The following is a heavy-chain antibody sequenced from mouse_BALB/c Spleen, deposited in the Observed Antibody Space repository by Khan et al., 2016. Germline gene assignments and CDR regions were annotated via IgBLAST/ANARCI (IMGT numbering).Heavy chain of an antibody. Sequence: EVKLLESGGGLVQPGGSLKLSCAASGFDFSRYWMSWVRQAPGKGLEWIGEINPDSSTINYTPSLKDKFIISRDNAKNTLYLQMSKVRSEDTALYACESLPYYGDMNYWGQGTTLTVSS. CDR3: ESLPYYGDMNY. V-gene: IGHV4-1*02. J-gene: IGHJ2*01. CDR2: INPDSSTI. D-gene: IGHD1-2*01. CDR1: GFDFSRYW.